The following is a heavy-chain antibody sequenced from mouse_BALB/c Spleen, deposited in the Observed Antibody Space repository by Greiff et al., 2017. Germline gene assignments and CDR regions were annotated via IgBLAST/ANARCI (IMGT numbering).Heavy chain of an antibody. D-gene: IGHD2-14*01. V-gene: IGHV1-7*01. J-gene: IGHJ2*01. Sequence: QVQLQQSGAELAKPGASVKMSCKASGYTFTSYWMHWVKQRPGQGLEWIGYINPSTGYTEYNQKFKDKATLTADKSSSTAYMQLSSLTSEDSAVYYCARGVLLDYWGQGTTLTVSS. CDR2: INPSTGYT. CDR1: GYTFTSYW. CDR3: ARGVLLDY.